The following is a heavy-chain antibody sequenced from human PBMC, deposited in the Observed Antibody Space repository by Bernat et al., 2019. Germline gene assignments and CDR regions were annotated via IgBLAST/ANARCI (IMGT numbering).Heavy chain of an antibody. CDR1: GFTFDDYA. CDR2: ISWNSGII. V-gene: IGHV3-9*01. D-gene: IGHD5-24*01. CDR3: AKDISSIKKDGYNFLNGMDV. Sequence: EVQLVESGGGLVQPGRSLRLSCAASGFTFDDYAMHWVRQAPGKGLEWVSDISWNSGIIGYAEAVKGRFTISRDNAKNALYLQMNSLRAEDTALYYCAKDISSIKKDGYNFLNGMDVWGQGTTVTVSS. J-gene: IGHJ6*02.